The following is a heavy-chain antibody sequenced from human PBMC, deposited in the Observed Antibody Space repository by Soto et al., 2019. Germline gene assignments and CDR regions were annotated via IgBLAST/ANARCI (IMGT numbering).Heavy chain of an antibody. CDR3: AREVGLRAFDI. CDR2: IYHSGST. D-gene: IGHD1-26*01. CDR1: GGSISSGGYS. Sequence: ASETLSLTCAVSGGSISSGGYSWSWIRQPPGKGLEWIGYIYHSGSTYYNPSLKSRVTISVDRSKNQFSLKLSSVTAADTAVCYCAREVGLRAFDIWGQGTMVTVSS. J-gene: IGHJ3*02. V-gene: IGHV4-30-2*01.